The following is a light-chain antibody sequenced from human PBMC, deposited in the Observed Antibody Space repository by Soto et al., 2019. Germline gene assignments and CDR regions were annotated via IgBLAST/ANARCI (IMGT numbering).Light chain of an antibody. CDR1: QSVSSSY. Sequence: EIVLTQSPGPLSLSPGERATLSCRASQSVSSSYLAWYQQKPGQAPRLLIYGASSRATGIPDRFSGSGSGTGFTLTISRLEAEDCAVYYCQQYCSSPPYTFGQGTKLEIK. V-gene: IGKV3-20*01. CDR2: GAS. CDR3: QQYCSSPPYT. J-gene: IGKJ2*01.